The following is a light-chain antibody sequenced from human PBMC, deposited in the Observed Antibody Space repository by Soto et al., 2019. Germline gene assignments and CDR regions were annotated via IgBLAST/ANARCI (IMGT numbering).Light chain of an antibody. J-gene: IGKJ1*01. CDR1: QSVSSSY. CDR3: QQYGSSQT. Sequence: EIGLTQSPGTLSLSPGERATLSFMASQSVSSSYLAWYQQKPGQAPRLLIYGASSRATGIPDRFSGSGSGTDFTLTISRLEPEDFAVYYCQQYGSSQTFGQGTKVDIK. CDR2: GAS. V-gene: IGKV3-20*01.